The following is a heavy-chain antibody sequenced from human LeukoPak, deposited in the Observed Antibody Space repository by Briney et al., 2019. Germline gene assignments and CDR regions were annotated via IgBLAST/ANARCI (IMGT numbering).Heavy chain of an antibody. J-gene: IGHJ4*02. Sequence: SVKVSCKASGGTFSSYAISWVRQAPGQGLGWMGGIIPTFGTANYAQKFQGRVTITADESTSTAYMELSSLRSEDTAVYYCASLDVDYGDYYFDYWGQGTLVTVSS. V-gene: IGHV1-69*13. CDR1: GGTFSSYA. CDR3: ASLDVDYGDYYFDY. CDR2: IIPTFGTA. D-gene: IGHD4-17*01.